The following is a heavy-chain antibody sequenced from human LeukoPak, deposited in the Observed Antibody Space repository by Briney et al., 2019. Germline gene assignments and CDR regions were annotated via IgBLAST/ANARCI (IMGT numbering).Heavy chain of an antibody. CDR2: IYSGGST. CDR3: AKGSQWLVRMFDY. Sequence: PGGSLRLSCAASGFTASSNYMSWVRQGPGKGLEWVSVIYSGGSTYYADSVKGRFTISRDNSKNTLYLQMNSLRAEDTAVYYCAKGSQWLVRMFDYWGQGTLVTVSS. J-gene: IGHJ4*02. D-gene: IGHD6-19*01. CDR1: GFTASSNY. V-gene: IGHV3-53*01.